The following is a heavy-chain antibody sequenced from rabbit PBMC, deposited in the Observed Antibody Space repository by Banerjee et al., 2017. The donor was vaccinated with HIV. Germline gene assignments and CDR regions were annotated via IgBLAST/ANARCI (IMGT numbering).Heavy chain of an antibody. CDR2: IITDDSA. CDR1: GFTFSSYV. Sequence: QEQLKETGGGLVQPGGSLTLSCKASGFTFSSYVITWVRQAPGKGLEWIGWIITDDSAYYASWVNGRFTISSDNAQNTVDLQMNSLTAADTATYFCARIDPRYYTSDWDYFNLWGPGTLVTVS. J-gene: IGHJ4*01. V-gene: IGHV1S8*01. D-gene: IGHD4-1*01. CDR3: ARIDPRYYTSDWDYFNL.